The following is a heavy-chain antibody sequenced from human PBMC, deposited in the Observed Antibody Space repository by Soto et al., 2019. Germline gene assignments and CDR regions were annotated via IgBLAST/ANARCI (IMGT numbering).Heavy chain of an antibody. Sequence: QVQLQESGPGLVKPSQTLSLTCTVSGGSISSGGYYWSWIRQHPGKGLEWIGYIYYSGSTYYNPSLKSRVTIAVDTSKNQFSLKLSSVTAADTAVYYCARGALGVTAIDYWGQGTLVTVSS. CDR2: IYYSGST. V-gene: IGHV4-31*03. D-gene: IGHD2-21*02. CDR3: ARGALGVTAIDY. J-gene: IGHJ4*02. CDR1: GGSISSGGYY.